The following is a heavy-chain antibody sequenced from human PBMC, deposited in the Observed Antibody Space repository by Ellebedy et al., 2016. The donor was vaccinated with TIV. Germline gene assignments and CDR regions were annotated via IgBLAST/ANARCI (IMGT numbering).Heavy chain of an antibody. Sequence: ASVKVSCKASGYTFSTQGISWVRQAPGQGLEWMGWVSPYNGYAGYAQRFRDRVTMTAATSTSTAYMELNSLRSDDTAVYYCAREVYGDSLNWFDPWGQGTLVTVSS. CDR3: AREVYGDSLNWFDP. CDR2: VSPYNGYA. J-gene: IGHJ5*02. CDR1: GYTFSTQG. V-gene: IGHV1-18*01. D-gene: IGHD4-17*01.